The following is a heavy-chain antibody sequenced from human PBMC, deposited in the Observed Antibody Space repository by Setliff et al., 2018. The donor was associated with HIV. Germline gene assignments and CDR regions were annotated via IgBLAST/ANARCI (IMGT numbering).Heavy chain of an antibody. CDR3: ARRGYSYVERVYYYYMDV. V-gene: IGHV4-4*09. CDR2: IDNSGST. CDR1: GGSISSYY. D-gene: IGHD5-18*01. J-gene: IGHJ6*03. Sequence: KTSETLSLTCTVSGGSISSYYWSWIRQPPGKGLEWIGYIDNSGSTNYNPSLKSRVTISVDTSKNQISLKLSSVTAADTAMYYCARRGYSYVERVYYYYMDVWGKGTTVTVSS.